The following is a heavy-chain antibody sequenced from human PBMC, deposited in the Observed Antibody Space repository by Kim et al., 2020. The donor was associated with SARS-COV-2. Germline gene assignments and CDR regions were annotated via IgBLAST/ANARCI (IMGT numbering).Heavy chain of an antibody. CDR3: ARHEGLTTRSFNWYFDL. CDR1: GGSISSSSYY. J-gene: IGHJ2*01. CDR2: IYYSGST. Sequence: SETLSLTCTVSGGSISSSSYYWGWIRQPPGKGLEWIGSIYYSGSTYYNPSLKSRVTISVDTSKNQFSLKLSSVTAADTAVYYCARHEGLTTRSFNWYFDLWGRGTLVTVSS. D-gene: IGHD4-4*01. V-gene: IGHV4-39*01.